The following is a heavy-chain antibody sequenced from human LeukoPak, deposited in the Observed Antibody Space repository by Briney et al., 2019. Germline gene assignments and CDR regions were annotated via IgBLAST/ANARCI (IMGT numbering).Heavy chain of an antibody. D-gene: IGHD3-16*01. Sequence: SETLSLTCAVSGAFITNSNWWSWVRQPPGKGLEWIGEIYHSGSTNYNPSLKSRVTISVDKSKNEFSLNLSSVTAADTAVYYCARALGAPYGMDVWGKETTVTVSS. CDR1: GAFITNSNW. J-gene: IGHJ6*04. CDR3: ARALGAPYGMDV. CDR2: IYHSGST. V-gene: IGHV4-4*02.